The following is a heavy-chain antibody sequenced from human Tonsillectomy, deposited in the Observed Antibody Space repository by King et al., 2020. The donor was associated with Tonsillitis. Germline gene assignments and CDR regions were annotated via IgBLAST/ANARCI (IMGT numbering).Heavy chain of an antibody. CDR2: IYSGGST. CDR3: AGTMVAAPGTDAFDI. Sequence: VQLVESGGGLIQPGGSLRLSCAASGFTVSSNYMSWVRQAPGTGLEWVSIIYSGGSTYYADSVKGRFTVSRDTSKNTLYLQMDSLTAEDTAIYYCAGTMVAAPGTDAFDIWVQGKVVTVSS. J-gene: IGHJ3*02. CDR1: GFTVSSNY. V-gene: IGHV3-53*01. D-gene: IGHD6-13*01.